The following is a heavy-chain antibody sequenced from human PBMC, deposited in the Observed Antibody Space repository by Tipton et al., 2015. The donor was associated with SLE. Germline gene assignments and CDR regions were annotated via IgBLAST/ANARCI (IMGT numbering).Heavy chain of an antibody. J-gene: IGHJ4*02. CDR2: INHSGST. CDR1: GGSFSGYY. Sequence: LRLSCAVYGGSFSGYYWSWIRQPPGKGLEWIGEINHSGSTNYNPPLKSRVTISVDTSKNQFSLKLSSVTAADTAVYYCARARGYCSGGSCYSFDYWGQGTLVTVSS. D-gene: IGHD2-15*01. CDR3: ARARGYCSGGSCYSFDY. V-gene: IGHV4-34*01.